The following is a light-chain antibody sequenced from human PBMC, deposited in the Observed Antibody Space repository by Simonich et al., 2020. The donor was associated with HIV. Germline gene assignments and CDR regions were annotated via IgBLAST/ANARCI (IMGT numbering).Light chain of an antibody. CDR3: QQYNSYSWT. V-gene: IGKV1-5*03. Sequence: DIQMTQSPSTPSASVGDRVTITCRASQSISSWLAWYLQKPGKAPKLLIYKASSLESGVPSRFSGSGFGTEFTLTISSLQPDDFATYYCQQYNSYSWTFGQGTKVEIK. J-gene: IGKJ1*01. CDR2: KAS. CDR1: QSISSW.